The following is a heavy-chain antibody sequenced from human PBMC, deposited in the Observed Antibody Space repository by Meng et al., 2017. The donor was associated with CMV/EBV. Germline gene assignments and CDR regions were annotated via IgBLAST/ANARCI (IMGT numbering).Heavy chain of an antibody. CDR1: FSSYS. CDR2: ISSSSSYI. V-gene: IGHV3-21*01. J-gene: IGHJ5*02. D-gene: IGHD2-2*02. CDR3: ARDLGGCSSTSCYKGWFDP. Sequence: FSSYSMNWVRQDQGKGLEWVSSISSSSSYIYYADSVKGRFTISRDNAKNSLYLQMNSLRVEDTAVYYCARDLGGCSSTSCYKGWFDPWGQGTLVTVSS.